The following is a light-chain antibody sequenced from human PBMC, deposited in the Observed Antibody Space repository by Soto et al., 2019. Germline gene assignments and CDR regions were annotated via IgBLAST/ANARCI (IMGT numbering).Light chain of an antibody. J-gene: IGKJ2*01. CDR1: QSVIGSY. V-gene: IGKV3-20*01. CDR3: HQYGSTPTT. Sequence: EIVLTQSPDTLSLSPGERATLSCRASQSVIGSYLAWYQQKPGQAPRLLIYAASSRAPGITDRFSGSGSGTFFTRSVSGLAREDVVLYFCHQYGSTPTTLGEGTKLEIK. CDR2: AAS.